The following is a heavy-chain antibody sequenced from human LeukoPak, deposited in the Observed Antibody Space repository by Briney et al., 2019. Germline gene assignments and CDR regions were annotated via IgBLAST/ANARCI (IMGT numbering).Heavy chain of an antibody. CDR3: ARDGRDYDYVWGSYRSDAFDI. Sequence: ASVKVSCKASGYTFTSYGISWVRQAPGQGLEWMGWISAYNGNTNYAQKLQGRVTMTTDTSTSTAYMELRSLRPDDTAVYYCARDGRDYDYVWGSYRSDAFDIWGQGTMVTVSS. V-gene: IGHV1-18*04. CDR2: ISAYNGNT. D-gene: IGHD3-16*02. J-gene: IGHJ3*02. CDR1: GYTFTSYG.